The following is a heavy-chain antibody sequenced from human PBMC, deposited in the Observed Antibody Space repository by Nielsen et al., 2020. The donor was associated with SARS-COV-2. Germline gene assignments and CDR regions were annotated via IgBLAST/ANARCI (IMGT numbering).Heavy chain of an antibody. V-gene: IGHV3-30*03. J-gene: IGHJ4*02. Sequence: GESLKISCAASGFTFSSYGMHWVRQAPGKGLEWVAVISYDGSNKYYADSVKGRFTISRDNSKNTLYLQMNSLRAEDTAVYYCARDQYYYDSYFDYWGQGTLVTVSS. CDR3: ARDQYYYDSYFDY. CDR1: GFTFSSYG. CDR2: ISYDGSNK. D-gene: IGHD3-22*01.